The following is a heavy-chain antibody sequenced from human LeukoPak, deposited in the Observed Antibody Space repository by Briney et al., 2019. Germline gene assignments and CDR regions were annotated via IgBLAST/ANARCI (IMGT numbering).Heavy chain of an antibody. CDR3: ARTSLGGAWFDP. D-gene: IGHD3-10*01. V-gene: IGHV4-30-4*08. CDR1: GGSISSGDYY. J-gene: IGHJ5*02. CDR2: IYYSGST. Sequence: SETLSLTCTVSGGSISSGDYYWSWIRQPPGKGLEWIGYIYYSGSTYYDPSLKSRVTIPVDTSKNQFSLKLSSVTAADTAVYYCARTSLGGAWFDPWGQGTLVTVSS.